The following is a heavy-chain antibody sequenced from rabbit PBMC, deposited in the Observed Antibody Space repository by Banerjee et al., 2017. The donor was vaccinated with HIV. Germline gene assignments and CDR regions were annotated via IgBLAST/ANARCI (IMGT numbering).Heavy chain of an antibody. CDR3: ARDLAGVIGWNFNL. J-gene: IGHJ4*01. Sequence: QEQLVESGGGLVKPEGSLTLTCTASGFSFSNKYVMCWVRQAPGKGLEWIGCIDSSSITWYASWVNGRFTISKTSSTTVTLQMTSLTAADTATYFCARDLAGVIGWNFNLWGPGTLVTVS. D-gene: IGHD4-1*01. CDR2: IDSSSIT. V-gene: IGHV1S45*01. CDR1: GFSFSNKYV.